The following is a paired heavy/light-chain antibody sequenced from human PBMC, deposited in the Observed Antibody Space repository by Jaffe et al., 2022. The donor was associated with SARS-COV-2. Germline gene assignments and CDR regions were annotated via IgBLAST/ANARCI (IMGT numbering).Light chain of an antibody. Sequence: EIVLTQSPGTLSLSPGERVTLSCRATQSVSSSYLAWYQQKPGQAPRLLIYGASSRATGIPDRFSGSGSGTDFTLTISRLEPEDFAVYYCQQYGTSPITFGQGTRLEIK. CDR2: GAS. CDR3: QQYGTSPIT. CDR1: QSVSSSY. J-gene: IGKJ5*01. V-gene: IGKV3-20*01.
Heavy chain of an antibody. CDR2: ISYDGSNK. CDR3: AKDYRSGIQYYEGSHFLRSAFDI. V-gene: IGHV3-30*18. Sequence: QVQLVESGGGVVQPGRSLRLSCGASGFTFSSYGMHWVRQAPGKGLEWVALISYDGSNKNYAGSVKGRFSISRDNSKNTLYLQMNSLRAEDTAIYYCAKDYRSGIQYYEGSHFLRSAFDIWGQGTMVTISS. CDR1: GFTFSSYG. D-gene: IGHD3-22*01. J-gene: IGHJ3*02.